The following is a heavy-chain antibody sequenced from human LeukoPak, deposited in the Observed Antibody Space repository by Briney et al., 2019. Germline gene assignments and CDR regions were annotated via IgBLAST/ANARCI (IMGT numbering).Heavy chain of an antibody. CDR1: GGTFSSYA. J-gene: IGHJ6*03. Sequence: GASVKVSCKASGGTFSSYAISWVRQAPGQGLEWMGGIIPIFGTANYAQKFQGRVTITADKSTSTAYMELSNLRSEDTAVYYCARDRRDRGVPYMDVWGKGTTVTVFS. D-gene: IGHD3-10*01. CDR2: IIPIFGTA. CDR3: ARDRRDRGVPYMDV. V-gene: IGHV1-69*06.